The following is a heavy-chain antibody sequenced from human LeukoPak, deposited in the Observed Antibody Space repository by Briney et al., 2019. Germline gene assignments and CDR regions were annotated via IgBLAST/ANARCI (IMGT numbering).Heavy chain of an antibody. D-gene: IGHD6-13*01. J-gene: IGHJ4*02. CDR1: GFTFSGFW. CDR3: ARDLSSRDAY. CDR2: IHQDGGTE. V-gene: IGHV3-7*03. Sequence: GGSLRLSCAVSGFTFSGFWMSWVRQAPGEGLEWVACIHQDGGTEYYVDSVKGRFAISRDNTKNSLYLQMSSLTVEDTAVYYCARDLSSRDAYWGQGTLVTVSS.